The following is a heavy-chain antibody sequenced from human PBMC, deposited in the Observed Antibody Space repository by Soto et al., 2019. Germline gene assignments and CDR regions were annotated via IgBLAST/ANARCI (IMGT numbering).Heavy chain of an antibody. V-gene: IGHV3-15*01. CDR1: GFTFSNAW. CDR2: IKSKTDGGKT. D-gene: IGHD2-15*01. CDR3: TPVIPPRVVDPTGAYDI. Sequence: GGSLRLSCAASGFTFSNAWMSWVRQGPGKGLEWVGRIKSKTDGGKTDYAAPVKGRFTISRDNSKNTLYLQMNSLKPADTAVYYCTPVIPPRVVDPTGAYDIWGQGTMVTGSS. J-gene: IGHJ3*02.